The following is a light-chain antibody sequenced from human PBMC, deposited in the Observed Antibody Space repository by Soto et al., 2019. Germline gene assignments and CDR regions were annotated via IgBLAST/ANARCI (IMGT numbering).Light chain of an antibody. Sequence: EIVMTQSPATLSVSPGERATLSCRASQSVGSNLAWYQQKPGQTPKLLIYVASTRATGIPARFSGSGSGTEFTLTISSLQSEDFAVYYCQQYNDWPLTFGGGTKLEFK. CDR1: QSVGSN. CDR3: QQYNDWPLT. J-gene: IGKJ4*01. V-gene: IGKV3-15*01. CDR2: VAS.